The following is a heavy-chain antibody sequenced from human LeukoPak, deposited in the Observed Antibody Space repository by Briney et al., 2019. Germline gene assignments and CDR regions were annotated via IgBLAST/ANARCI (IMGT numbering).Heavy chain of an antibody. J-gene: IGHJ4*02. CDR3: ARQNDFRLDY. CDR1: GYTFSSYW. Sequence: GESLKISCKGSGYTFSSYWIGWVRQMPGKGLEWMGIIYPGDSDTRYSPSLQGQVTISVDTSIGTAYPQWSSLQASDTAIYYCARQNDFRLDYWGQGTLVTVSS. V-gene: IGHV5-51*01. D-gene: IGHD3-3*01. CDR2: IYPGDSDT.